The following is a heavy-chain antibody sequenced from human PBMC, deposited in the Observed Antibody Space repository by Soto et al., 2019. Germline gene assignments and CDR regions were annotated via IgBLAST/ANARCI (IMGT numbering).Heavy chain of an antibody. CDR2: IIPIFGTA. CDR3: ARGPDYGDYVMPAMN. CDR1: GGTFSSYA. V-gene: IGHV1-69*12. D-gene: IGHD4-17*01. J-gene: IGHJ4*02. Sequence: QVQLVQSGAEVKKPGSSVKVSCKASGGTFSSYAISWVRQAPGQGLEWMGGIIPIFGTANYAQKFQGRVTIXXDXSXXTAYMELSSLRSEDTAVYYCARGPDYGDYVMPAMNWGQGTLVTVSS.